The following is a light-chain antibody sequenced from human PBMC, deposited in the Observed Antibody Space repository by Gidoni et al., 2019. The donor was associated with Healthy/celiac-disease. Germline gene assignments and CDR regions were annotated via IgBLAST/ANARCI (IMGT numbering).Light chain of an antibody. Sequence: DIQMTQSPSTLSASVGDRVTITCRASQSISSWLAWYQQKPGKAPKLLIYDASSLESGVPSRFSGSGSGTEFTLTISSLQPDDFATYYCQQYNSSPITFXXXTRLEIK. CDR1: QSISSW. J-gene: IGKJ5*01. CDR2: DAS. V-gene: IGKV1-5*01. CDR3: QQYNSSPIT.